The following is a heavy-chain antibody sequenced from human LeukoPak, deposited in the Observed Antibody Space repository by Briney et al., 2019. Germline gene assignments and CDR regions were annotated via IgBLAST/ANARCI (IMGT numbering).Heavy chain of an antibody. J-gene: IGHJ4*02. CDR1: GYTFTYYY. CDR3: ARLPYDEPDY. Sequence: ASVKVSCKASGYTFTYYYVHWVRQAPGQGLEWMGCISPNSGGTHYAQNFQGRVTMTRDTSISTAYMELSRLRSDDTAVYFCARLPYDEPDYWGQGTLVTVS. CDR2: ISPNSGGT. D-gene: IGHD3-3*01. V-gene: IGHV1-2*02.